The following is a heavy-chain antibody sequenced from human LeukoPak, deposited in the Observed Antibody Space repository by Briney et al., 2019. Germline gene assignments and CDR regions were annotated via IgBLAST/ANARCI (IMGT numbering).Heavy chain of an antibody. D-gene: IGHD5-18*01. J-gene: IGHJ6*02. Sequence: KPGGSLRLSCTASGFSLGDYAMSWFRQAPGKGLEWVGFIRSKAYGGTTEYAASVKGRFTISRDDSKSIAYLQMNSLKTKDTAVYYCTRVTDTAMALDYYYYGMDVWGQGTTVTVSS. CDR2: IRSKAYGGTT. V-gene: IGHV3-49*05. CDR1: GFSLGDYA. CDR3: TRVTDTAMALDYYYYGMDV.